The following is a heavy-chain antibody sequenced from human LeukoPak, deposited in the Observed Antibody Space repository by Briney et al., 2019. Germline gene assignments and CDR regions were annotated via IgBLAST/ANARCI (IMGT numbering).Heavy chain of an antibody. Sequence: SGPALVKPPQTLTLTCTFSGFSLSTSGVCVSWIRQPPVKALEWLARIHWDDDKYYSTSLKTRLTISKDTSKNQVVLTMTNMDPEDTATYYCARTTSSTSFNFDYWGQGTLVTVSS. J-gene: IGHJ4*02. CDR2: IHWDDDK. D-gene: IGHD2-2*01. CDR1: GFSLSTSGVC. V-gene: IGHV2-70*11. CDR3: ARTTSSTSFNFDY.